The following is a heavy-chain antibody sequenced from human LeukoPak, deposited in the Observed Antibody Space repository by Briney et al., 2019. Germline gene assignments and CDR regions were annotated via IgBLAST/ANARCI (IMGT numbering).Heavy chain of an antibody. CDR3: ARVSYGAGSYSLLFDY. J-gene: IGHJ4*02. CDR2: INPNSGGT. V-gene: IGHV1-2*02. D-gene: IGHD3-10*01. Sequence: ASVKVSCMASGYTFTGYYMHWVRQAHGQGLEWMGWINPNSGGTNYAQKFQGRVTMTRDTSISTAYMELSRLRSDDTAVYYCARVSYGAGSYSLLFDYWGQGALVTVSS. CDR1: GYTFTGYY.